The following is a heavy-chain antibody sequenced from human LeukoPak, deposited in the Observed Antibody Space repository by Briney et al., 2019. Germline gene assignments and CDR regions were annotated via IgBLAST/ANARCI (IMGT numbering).Heavy chain of an antibody. Sequence: GGSLRLSCAASGFTFDDYAMHWVRQAPGKGLEWVANIKQDGSDKNYVDSVKGRFTISRDNAKNSLSLQMNSLRAEDTAVYYCARETPDSSGWDWGQGTLVTVSS. J-gene: IGHJ4*02. CDR1: GFTFDDYA. CDR2: IKQDGSDK. CDR3: ARETPDSSGWD. V-gene: IGHV3-7*01. D-gene: IGHD6-19*01.